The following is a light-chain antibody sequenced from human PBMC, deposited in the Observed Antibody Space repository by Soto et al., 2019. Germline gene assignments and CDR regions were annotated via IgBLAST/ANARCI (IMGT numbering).Light chain of an antibody. CDR2: DAS. CDR3: QQYNSYSNT. CDR1: QDISNY. Sequence: DIQMTQSPSSLSASVGDRVTITCQASQDISNYLNWYQQKPGKAPKLLIYDASSLESGVPSRFSGSGSGTECTLTISSLQPDDFATYYCQQYNSYSNTLGQGTRLEIK. J-gene: IGKJ5*01. V-gene: IGKV1-5*01.